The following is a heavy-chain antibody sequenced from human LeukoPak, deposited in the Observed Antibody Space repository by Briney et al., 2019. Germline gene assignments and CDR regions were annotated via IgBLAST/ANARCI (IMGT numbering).Heavy chain of an antibody. J-gene: IGHJ3*02. Sequence: RASQTLSLTCTVSGGSISSGSSYWSWIRQPPGKGLEWIGSIYHSGSTYYNPSLKSRVTISVDTSKNQFSLKLSSVTAADTAVYYCARGLLKVGMGPAAMPWYAFDIWGQGTMVTVSS. V-gene: IGHV4-39*07. CDR1: GGSISSGSSY. D-gene: IGHD2-2*01. CDR2: IYHSGST. CDR3: ARGLLKVGMGPAAMPWYAFDI.